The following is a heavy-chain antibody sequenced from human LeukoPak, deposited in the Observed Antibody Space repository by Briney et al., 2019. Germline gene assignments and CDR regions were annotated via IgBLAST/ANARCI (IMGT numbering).Heavy chain of an antibody. Sequence: PGGSLRLSCAASGFTFSSYSMNWVRQAPGKGLEWVSSISSSSSYIYYADSVKGRFTISRDNAKNSLFLQMNSLRAEDTAVYYCATRAARRSYFDYWGQGTLVTVSS. V-gene: IGHV3-21*01. CDR3: ATRAARRSYFDY. D-gene: IGHD6-6*01. CDR2: ISSSSSYI. J-gene: IGHJ4*02. CDR1: GFTFSSYS.